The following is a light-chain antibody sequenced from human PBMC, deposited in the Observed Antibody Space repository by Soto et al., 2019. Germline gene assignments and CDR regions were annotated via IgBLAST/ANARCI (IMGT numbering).Light chain of an antibody. CDR1: QSISSW. J-gene: IGKJ5*01. Sequence: DIQMTQSPSTLSASVGDRVTITCRASQSISSWLAWYQQKPGKAPKLLIYKASSLESGVPSRFSGSGSGTEFTLTISSLQPDDFATYYCQHYNSYSITFGQGTGLEIK. CDR2: KAS. V-gene: IGKV1-5*03. CDR3: QHYNSYSIT.